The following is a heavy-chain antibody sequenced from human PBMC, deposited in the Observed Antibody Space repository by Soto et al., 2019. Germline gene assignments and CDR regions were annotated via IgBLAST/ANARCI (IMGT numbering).Heavy chain of an antibody. CDR2: ISYDGSNK. Sequence: GGSLRLSCAASGFTFSSYGMHWVRQAPGKGLEWVAVISYDGSNKYYAGSVKGRFTISRDNSKNTLYLQMNSLRAEDTAVYYCAKDPVLDYWGQGTLVTVSS. V-gene: IGHV3-30*18. CDR3: AKDPVLDY. D-gene: IGHD6-6*01. CDR1: GFTFSSYG. J-gene: IGHJ4*02.